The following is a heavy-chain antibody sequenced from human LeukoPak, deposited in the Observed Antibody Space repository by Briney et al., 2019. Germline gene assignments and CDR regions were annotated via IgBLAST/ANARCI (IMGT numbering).Heavy chain of an antibody. CDR3: ARVTVRGVITLFDY. CDR1: GGSISSYY. J-gene: IGHJ4*02. CDR2: IYYSGST. Sequence: SETLSLTCTVSGGSISSYYWSWIRQPPGKGLEWIGYIYYSGSTNYNPSLKSRVTISVDTSKNQFSLKLSSVTAADTAVYYCARVTVRGVITLFDYWGQGTLVTVSS. V-gene: IGHV4-59*01. D-gene: IGHD3-10*01.